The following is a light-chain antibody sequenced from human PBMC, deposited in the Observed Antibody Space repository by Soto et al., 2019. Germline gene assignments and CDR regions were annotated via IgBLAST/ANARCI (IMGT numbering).Light chain of an antibody. CDR1: SSDVGGYKY. CDR2: EVS. J-gene: IGLJ1*01. Sequence: QSALTQPASVSGSPGQSITISCTGTSSDVGGYKYVSWYQQHPGKAPKLMIYEVSRRPSGVSNRFSGSKSGNTASLTISGLQAEDEADYYCSSYTSRSTDVFGTGTKLPVL. V-gene: IGLV2-14*01. CDR3: SSYTSRSTDV.